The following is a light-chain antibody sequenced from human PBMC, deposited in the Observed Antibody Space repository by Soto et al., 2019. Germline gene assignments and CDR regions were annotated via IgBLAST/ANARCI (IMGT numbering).Light chain of an antibody. CDR1: QSVRSNN. CDR2: GAS. CDR3: QQYGDLPRT. Sequence: EIVLTQSPGTLSLSPGERATLSCRASQSVRSNNLAWYHQKPGQAPRLLIYGASRRAPGIPERFSGSASGTDFNLTISRLEPEDFALFFCQQYGDLPRTFGQGIKVDVK. V-gene: IGKV3-20*01. J-gene: IGKJ2*01.